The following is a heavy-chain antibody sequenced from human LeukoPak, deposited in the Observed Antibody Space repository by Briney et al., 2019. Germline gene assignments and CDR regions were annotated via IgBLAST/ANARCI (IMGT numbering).Heavy chain of an antibody. CDR1: GFTLRSYS. Sequence: PGGSLRLSCAASGFTLRSYSMSWVRQAPGKGLEWVSSINWGSNHIYYADAVQGRFTISRDNAKNSLYLQMNSLRAEDTAIYHCARDNSGWSRDYWGQGTLVTVSS. CDR2: INWGSNHI. CDR3: ARDNSGWSRDY. V-gene: IGHV3-21*06. D-gene: IGHD6-19*01. J-gene: IGHJ4*02.